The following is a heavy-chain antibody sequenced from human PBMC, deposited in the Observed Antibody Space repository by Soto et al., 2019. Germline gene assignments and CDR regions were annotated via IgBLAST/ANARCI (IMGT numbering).Heavy chain of an antibody. J-gene: IGHJ1*01. D-gene: IGHD2-21*02. CDR1: GGSISSGGYS. CDR2: IYHSGST. V-gene: IGHV4-30-2*01. CDR3: ARGDLCGGACYESFQH. Sequence: SETLSLTCAVSGGSISSGGYSWSWIRQPPGKGLEWIGYIYHSGSTYYNPSLKSRVTISVDRSKNQFSLKLSSVTAADTAVYYCARGDLCGGACYESFQHWGQGTLVTVSS.